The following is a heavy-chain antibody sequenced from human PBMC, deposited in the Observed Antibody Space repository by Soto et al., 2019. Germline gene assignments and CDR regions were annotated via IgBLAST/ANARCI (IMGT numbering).Heavy chain of an antibody. CDR3: ARDANGLRIAAHRYFDY. J-gene: IGHJ4*02. V-gene: IGHV1-18*01. CDR2: ISAYNGNT. CDR1: GSTFTRYG. D-gene: IGHD6-6*01. Sequence: GASVPVSCPASGSTFTRYGISWGRQAHGQGLEWMGWISAYNGNTNYAQKLQGRVTMTTDTSTSTAYMELRSLRSDDTAVYYCARDANGLRIAAHRYFDYWVQGTLVTVSS.